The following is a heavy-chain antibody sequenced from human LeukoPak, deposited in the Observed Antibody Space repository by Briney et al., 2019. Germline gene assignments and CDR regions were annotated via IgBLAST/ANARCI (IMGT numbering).Heavy chain of an antibody. CDR2: ISGSGGST. Sequence: GGSLRLSCAASGFTFSSYAMSWVRQAPGKGLEWVSSISGSGGSTDYAYSVKGRFTISRDNFKNTLNLQMNRLRAEDTAVYSCATRRGIAVAAPFDYWGQGTLVTVSS. CDR3: ATRRGIAVAAPFDY. J-gene: IGHJ4*02. V-gene: IGHV3-23*01. D-gene: IGHD6-19*01. CDR1: GFTFSSYA.